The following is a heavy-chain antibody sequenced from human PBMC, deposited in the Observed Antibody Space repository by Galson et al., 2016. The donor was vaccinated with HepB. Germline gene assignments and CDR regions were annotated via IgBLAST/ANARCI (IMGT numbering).Heavy chain of an antibody. D-gene: IGHD3-10*01. V-gene: IGHV3-33*01. CDR3: ARNYHYGSGSYIPYF. CDR1: GFTFRSYG. CDR2: IWYDGSHK. Sequence: SLRLSCAASGFTFRSYGMHWVRQVPGKGLERVAVIWYDGSHKFYVDSVKGRFTISRDNSKNTLFLQMNSLRAEDTAVYYCARNYHYGSGSYIPYFWGQGTRVTVST. J-gene: IGHJ3*01.